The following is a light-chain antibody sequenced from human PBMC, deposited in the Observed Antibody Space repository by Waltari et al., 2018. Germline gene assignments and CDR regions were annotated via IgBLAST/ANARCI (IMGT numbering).Light chain of an antibody. J-gene: IGKJ1*01. Sequence: IVMTQSPDSLAVFPGARAMINGQTSQSVLDSSNNKNYMAWYQQKPGPPPKLLIYWASIRESGVPDRFSGSGSGTDFTLTISSLQAEDVAVYYCQQCHRSPWTFGQGTKVEI. CDR3: QQCHRSPWT. V-gene: IGKV4-1*01. CDR1: QSVLDSSNNKNY. CDR2: WAS.